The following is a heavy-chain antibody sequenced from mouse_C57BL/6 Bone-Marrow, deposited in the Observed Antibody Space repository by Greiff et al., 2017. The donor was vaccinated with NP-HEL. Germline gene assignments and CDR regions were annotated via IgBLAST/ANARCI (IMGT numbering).Heavy chain of an antibody. Sequence: VHLVESGAELAKPGASVKLSCKASGYTFTSYWMHWVKQRPGQGLEWIGYINPSSGYTKYNQKFKDKATLTADKSSSTAYMQLSSLTYEDSAVYYCAREEFYDYDEAWFAYWGQGTLVTVSA. CDR1: GYTFTSYW. D-gene: IGHD2-4*01. CDR3: AREEFYDYDEAWFAY. CDR2: INPSSGYT. J-gene: IGHJ3*01. V-gene: IGHV1-7*01.